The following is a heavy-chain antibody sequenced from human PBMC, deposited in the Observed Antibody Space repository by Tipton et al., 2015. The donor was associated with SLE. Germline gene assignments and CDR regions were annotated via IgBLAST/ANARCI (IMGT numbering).Heavy chain of an antibody. CDR1: GSSITSSSHY. V-gene: IGHV4-39*01. Sequence: TLSLTCSISGSSITSSSHYWGWIRQPPGKGLEWIGSMSHSGSTYYNPSLKSRVTISVDTSKNQFSLSLYSVTVDDTAVYYCARQGTGFGSGRDDYWGQGILVTVSS. CDR2: MSHSGST. CDR3: ARQGTGFGSGRDDY. D-gene: IGHD1-14*01. J-gene: IGHJ4*02.